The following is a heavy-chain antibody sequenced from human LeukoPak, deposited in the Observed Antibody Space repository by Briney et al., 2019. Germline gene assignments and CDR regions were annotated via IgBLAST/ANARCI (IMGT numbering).Heavy chain of an antibody. CDR2: IIPIFGTA. V-gene: IGHV1-69*05. CDR1: GGTFSSYA. J-gene: IGHJ5*02. D-gene: IGHD2-15*01. Sequence: SVKVSCKASGGTFSSYAIGWVRQAPGQGLEWMGRIIPIFGTANYAQKFQGRVTITTDESTSTAYMELSSLRSDDTAVYYCARDGVGWFDPWGQGTLVTVSS. CDR3: ARDGVGWFDP.